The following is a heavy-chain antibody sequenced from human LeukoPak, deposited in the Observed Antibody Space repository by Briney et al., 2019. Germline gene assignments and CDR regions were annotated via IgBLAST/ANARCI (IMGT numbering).Heavy chain of an antibody. CDR2: INTNTGNP. V-gene: IGHV7-4-1*02. CDR3: ARGDYGSGSYPN. Sequence: GASVRVSCESSGYTFNNYAMNWVRQAPGQGLEWMGWINTNTGNPTYARGFTGRFVFSSDTSVSTAYLQISGLKAEDTAVYYRARGDYGSGSYPNWGQGTLVTVSS. CDR1: GYTFNNYA. D-gene: IGHD3-10*01. J-gene: IGHJ4*02.